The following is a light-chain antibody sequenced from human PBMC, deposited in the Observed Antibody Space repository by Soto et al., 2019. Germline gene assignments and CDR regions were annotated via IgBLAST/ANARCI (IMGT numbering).Light chain of an antibody. Sequence: EVVLTQSPGTLSVSPGERATLSCRASQTVSSNLAWYQHKPGQAPRLLIQGATSRATAVPDRFSGSGSGTVFTLTISRLEPDDFAVYYCQQYRTSPWTFGQGTKVDI. CDR3: QQYRTSPWT. CDR1: QTVSSN. V-gene: IGKV3-20*01. J-gene: IGKJ1*01. CDR2: GAT.